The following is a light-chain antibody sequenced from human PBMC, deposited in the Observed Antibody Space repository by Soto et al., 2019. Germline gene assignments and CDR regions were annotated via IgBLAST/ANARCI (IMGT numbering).Light chain of an antibody. CDR2: DAS. CDR1: QSVSSY. J-gene: IGKJ4*01. Sequence: EIVLTQSPATLSLSPGERATLSCRASQSVSSYLAWYQQKPGQAPRLLIYDASNRATGIPARFSGSGFGTDFTLTISSLEPEDFACYYCQQRSNWPLTFGGGTKVEIK. V-gene: IGKV3-11*01. CDR3: QQRSNWPLT.